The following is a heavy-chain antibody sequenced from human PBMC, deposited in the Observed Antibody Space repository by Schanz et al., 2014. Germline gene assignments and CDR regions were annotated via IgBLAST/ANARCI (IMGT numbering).Heavy chain of an antibody. Sequence: QVQLVESGGGLVQSGGSLRLSCAASGFSFNNYGLNWVRQAPGKGLEWVAAISYDGSNSYYADSVKGRFTISRDTSKNTLYLQMSSLRAEDTAVYYCARDRQQLVGRIGYYYGMDVWGQGTTVTVSS. CDR1: GFSFNNYG. V-gene: IGHV3-30*03. D-gene: IGHD6-13*01. J-gene: IGHJ6*02. CDR2: ISYDGSNS. CDR3: ARDRQQLVGRIGYYYGMDV.